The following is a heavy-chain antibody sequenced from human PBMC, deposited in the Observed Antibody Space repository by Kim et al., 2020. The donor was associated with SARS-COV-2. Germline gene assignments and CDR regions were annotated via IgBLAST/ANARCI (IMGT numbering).Heavy chain of an antibody. CDR3: ARGGSCGGDCYDY. D-gene: IGHD2-21*01. J-gene: IGHJ4*02. CDR2: IYYSGST. Sequence: SETLSLTCTVSGGSISSYYWSWIRQPPGKGLEWIGYIYYSGSTNYNPSLKSRVTISVDTSKNQFSLKLSSVTAADTAVYYCARGGSCGGDCYDYWGQGTLVAVSS. CDR1: GGSISSYY. V-gene: IGHV4-59*13.